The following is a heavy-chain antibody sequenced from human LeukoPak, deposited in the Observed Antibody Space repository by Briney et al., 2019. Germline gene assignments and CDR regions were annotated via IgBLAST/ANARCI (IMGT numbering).Heavy chain of an antibody. D-gene: IGHD3-22*01. CDR1: GGSISSYY. Sequence: SETQSLTCTVSGGSISSYYWSWIRQPAGKGLEGIGRIYTSGSTNYNPSLKSRVTMSVDTSKNPFSLKLSSVTAADTAVYYCARDRDYYDSSGYYGHAAFDIWGQGTMVTVSS. V-gene: IGHV4-4*07. CDR3: ARDRDYYDSSGYYGHAAFDI. CDR2: IYTSGST. J-gene: IGHJ3*02.